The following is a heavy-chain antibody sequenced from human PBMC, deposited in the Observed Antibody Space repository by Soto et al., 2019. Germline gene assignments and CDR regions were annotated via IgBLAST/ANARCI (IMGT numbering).Heavy chain of an antibody. CDR2: ISAYNGNT. D-gene: IGHD3-16*02. CDR1: GYTFTSYG. CDR3: ARPRNRWQNGLYYFDY. J-gene: IGHJ4*02. V-gene: IGHV1-18*01. Sequence: HVQLVQSGAEVKKPGASVKVSCKASGYTFTSYGISWVRQAPGQGLEWMGWISAYNGNTNYAQKLQGRVPLTTDTSPSTADSALSSSRSHDSVVSYCARPRNRWQNGLYYFDYWGQGTLVTVSP.